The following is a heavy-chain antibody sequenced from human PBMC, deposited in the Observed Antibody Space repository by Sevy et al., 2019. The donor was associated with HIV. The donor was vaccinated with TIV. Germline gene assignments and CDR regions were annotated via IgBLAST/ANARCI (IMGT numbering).Heavy chain of an antibody. J-gene: IGHJ6*02. CDR1: GFTFSSYG. D-gene: IGHD4-17*01. Sequence: GGSLRLSCAASGFTFSSYGMHWVRQAPGKGLEWVAAIWYDGSNKYYADSVKGRFTISRDNSKNTLYLQMNSLRAEDTAVYYGARELLTVTTAYYYYGKDVWGQGTTVTVSS. CDR2: IWYDGSNK. V-gene: IGHV3-33*01. CDR3: ARELLTVTTAYYYYGKDV.